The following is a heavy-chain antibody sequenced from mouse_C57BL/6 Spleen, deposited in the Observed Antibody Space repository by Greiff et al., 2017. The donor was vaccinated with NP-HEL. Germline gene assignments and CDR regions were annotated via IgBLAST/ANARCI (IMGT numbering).Heavy chain of an antibody. V-gene: IGHV1-52*01. CDR1: GYTFTSYW. CDR3: ARSGDYDPHYYAMDY. D-gene: IGHD2-4*01. J-gene: IGHJ4*01. CDR2: IDPSDSET. Sequence: QVQLQQPGAELVRPGSSVKLSCKASGYTFTSYWMHWVKQRPIQGLEWIGNIDPSDSETHYNQKFKDKATLTVDKSSSTAYMQLSSLTSEDSAVYYCARSGDYDPHYYAMDYWGQGTSVTVSS.